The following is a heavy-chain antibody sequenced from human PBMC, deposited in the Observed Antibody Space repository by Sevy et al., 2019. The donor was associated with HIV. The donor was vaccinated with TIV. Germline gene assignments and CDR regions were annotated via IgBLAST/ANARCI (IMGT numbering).Heavy chain of an antibody. V-gene: IGHV4-61*01. CDR1: GGSVSSGSYY. CDR2: MYYSGST. D-gene: IGHD5-12*01. J-gene: IGHJ4*02. Sequence: SETLSLTCTVSGGSVSSGSYYWSWIRQPPGKGLGWIGYMYYSGSTNHNPSLKRRVTISVDTSKNQFSLKLNAVTAADTAVYYCARVRSGYSGFGGFDYWGQGTLVTVSS. CDR3: ARVRSGYSGFGGFDY.